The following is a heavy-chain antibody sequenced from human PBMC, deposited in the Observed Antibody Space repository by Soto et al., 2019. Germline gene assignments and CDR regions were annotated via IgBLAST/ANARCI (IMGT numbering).Heavy chain of an antibody. CDR2: IYYSGST. D-gene: IGHD4-4*01. CDR1: GGSISSGGYY. Sequence: QVQLQESGPGLVKPSQTLSLTCTVSGGSISSGGYYWSWIRQHPGKGLAWIGYIYYSGSTYYNPSLKSRVTISVDTSKNQFSLKLSSVTAADTAVYYCARDLWGYSNYYGMDVWGQGTTVTVSS. V-gene: IGHV4-31*03. J-gene: IGHJ6*02. CDR3: ARDLWGYSNYYGMDV.